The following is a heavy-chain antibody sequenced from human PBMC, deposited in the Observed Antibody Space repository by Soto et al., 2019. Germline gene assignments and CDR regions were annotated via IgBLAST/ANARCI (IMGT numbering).Heavy chain of an antibody. Sequence: QVQLVQSGAEVKKPGASVKVSCKASGYTFTSYGISWVRQAPGPGLEWMGWVSAYNGNTNYAQKLQGRVTMNTDTSTSTDYMELRSLRSDDTAVYYGARGDETYCGGDCYKTPYFDYWGQGTLVTVSS. CDR3: ARGDETYCGGDCYKTPYFDY. CDR1: GYTFTSYG. CDR2: VSAYNGNT. D-gene: IGHD2-21*01. V-gene: IGHV1-18*01. J-gene: IGHJ4*02.